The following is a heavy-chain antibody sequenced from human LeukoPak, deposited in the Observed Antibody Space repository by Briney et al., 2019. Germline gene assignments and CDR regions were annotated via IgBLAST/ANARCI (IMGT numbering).Heavy chain of an antibody. V-gene: IGHV4-59*01. CDR1: GGSISSYY. D-gene: IGHD2-15*01. CDR3: ARGDCSGGSCYDFDY. J-gene: IGHJ4*02. CDR2: IYYSGST. Sequence: SETLSLTCTVSGGSISSYYWSWIRQPPGKGLEWIGYIYYSGSTNYNPSLKSRVTISVDTSKNQFSLKLSSVTAADTAVYYCARGDCSGGSCYDFDYWGQGTLVTVSS.